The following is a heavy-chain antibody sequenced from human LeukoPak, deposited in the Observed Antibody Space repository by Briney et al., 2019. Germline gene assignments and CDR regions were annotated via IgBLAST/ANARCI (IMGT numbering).Heavy chain of an antibody. D-gene: IGHD3-3*01. V-gene: IGHV3-7*03. Sequence: GGSLRLSCAASGFTFSSYWMSWVRQAPGKGLEWVANIKQDGSEKYYVDSVKGRFTISRDNAKNSLYLQMNSLKTEDTAVYYCARGFHYDFWSGSYYFDYWGQGTLVTVSS. CDR3: ARGFHYDFWSGSYYFDY. CDR1: GFTFSSYW. J-gene: IGHJ4*02. CDR2: IKQDGSEK.